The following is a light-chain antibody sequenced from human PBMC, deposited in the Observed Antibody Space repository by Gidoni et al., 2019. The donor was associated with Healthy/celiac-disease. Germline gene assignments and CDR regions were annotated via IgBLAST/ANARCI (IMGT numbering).Light chain of an antibody. CDR2: AAS. Sequence: AIRITQSPSSLSASTGDRVTITCRASQGIRSYLAWYQQKPGKAPQLLIYAASTLQSVVPSRFSGSGSGTDFTLTISCLQSEDFATYYCQQYYSYPRTFGQGTKVEIK. CDR1: QGIRSY. CDR3: QQYYSYPRT. J-gene: IGKJ1*01. V-gene: IGKV1-8*01.